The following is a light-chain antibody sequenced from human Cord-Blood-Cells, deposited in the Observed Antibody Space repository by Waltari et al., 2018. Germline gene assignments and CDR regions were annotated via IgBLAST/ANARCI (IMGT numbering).Light chain of an antibody. J-gene: IGKJ2*01. CDR2: WAS. CDR3: QQYYSTPYT. Sequence: DIVMPQSPDSLAVSLGERATINCKYSQSVLYSSNNKNDLAWYQQKPGQPPKLLIYWASTRESGVPDRFSGSGSGTDFTLTISSLQAEDVAVYYCQQYYSTPYTFGQGTKLEIK. V-gene: IGKV4-1*01. CDR1: QSVLYSSNNKND.